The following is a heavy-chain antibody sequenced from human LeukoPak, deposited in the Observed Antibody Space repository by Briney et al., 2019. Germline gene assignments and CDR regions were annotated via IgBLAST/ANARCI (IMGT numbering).Heavy chain of an antibody. J-gene: IGHJ3*02. CDR3: ARASGSYSSGAFDI. CDR1: GYTFANYR. Sequence: SVKVSCKASGYTFANYRISWVRQAPGQGLEWMGRIIPILGIANYAQKFQGRVTITADKSTSTAYMELSSLRSEDTAVYYCARASGSYSSGAFDIWGQGTMVTVSS. CDR2: IIPILGIA. D-gene: IGHD1-26*01. V-gene: IGHV1-69*04.